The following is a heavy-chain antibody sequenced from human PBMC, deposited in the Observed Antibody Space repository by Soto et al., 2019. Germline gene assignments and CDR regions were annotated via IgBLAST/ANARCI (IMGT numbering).Heavy chain of an antibody. V-gene: IGHV1-69*02. CDR3: ARGLHYDSISLDDY. CDR1: GGTFSSYT. J-gene: IGHJ4*02. Sequence: QVQLVQSGAEVKKPGSSVKVSCKASGGTFSSYTISWVRQAPGQGLEWMGRIIPILGIANYAQKFQGRVTITADKPTSTADMELSSLRSEDTAVYYCARGLHYDSISLDDYWGQGTLVTVSS. CDR2: IIPILGIA. D-gene: IGHD3-22*01.